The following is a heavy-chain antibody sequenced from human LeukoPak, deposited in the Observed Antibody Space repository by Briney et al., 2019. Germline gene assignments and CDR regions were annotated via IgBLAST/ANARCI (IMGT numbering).Heavy chain of an antibody. V-gene: IGHV1-24*01. CDR1: GYTLTELS. J-gene: IGHJ4*02. CDR2: FDPEDGET. CDR3: ATDLWLPYYYDSSAGGG. Sequence: ASVKVSCKVSGYTLTELSMHWVRQAPGKGVEWMGGFDPEDGETIYAQKFQGRVTMTEDTSTDTAYMELSSLRSEDTAVYYCATDLWLPYYYDSSAGGGWGQGTLVTVSS. D-gene: IGHD3-22*01.